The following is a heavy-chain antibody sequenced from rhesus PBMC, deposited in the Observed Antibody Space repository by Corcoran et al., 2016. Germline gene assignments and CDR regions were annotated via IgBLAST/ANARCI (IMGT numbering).Heavy chain of an antibody. Sequence: QVQLQESGPAVVKPSETLSLTCVVPGDSTTSPNGRTWIRKSPGAGLEWIGAIYGSFGGTAYNPSLNSRVIISLDTSKNQLSLKLNSVTVADTAVYYCGRVYGYNRDSSFDYWGQGVLVTVSS. CDR2: IYGSFGGT. D-gene: IGHD3-9*01. CDR1: GDSTTSPNG. J-gene: IGHJ4*01. CDR3: GRVYGYNRDSSFDY. V-gene: IGHV4-93*02.